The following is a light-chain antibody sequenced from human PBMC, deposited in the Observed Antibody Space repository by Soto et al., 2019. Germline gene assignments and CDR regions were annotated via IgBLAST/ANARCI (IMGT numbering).Light chain of an antibody. CDR3: QQYNSYSPT. J-gene: IGKJ1*01. V-gene: IGKV1-5*01. CDR1: QSVSTS. Sequence: DIQMTQSPSSLSASVGDTVTITCRASQSVSTSLAWYQQRAGKAPKLLIYDASSLESGVPSRFRGFGSGTELTLTISSLQPEDSATYYCQQYNSYSPTFGQGTKVEV. CDR2: DAS.